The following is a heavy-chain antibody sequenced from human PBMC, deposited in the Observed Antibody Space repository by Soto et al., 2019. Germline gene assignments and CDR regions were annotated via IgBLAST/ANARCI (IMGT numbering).Heavy chain of an antibody. V-gene: IGHV4-61*01. CDR1: GGSVSSGSYY. CDR2: IYYSGST. Sequence: QVQLQESCPGLVKPSETLSLTCTVSGGSVSSGSYYWSWIRQPPGKGLEWMGYIYYSGSTNYNPSLKSRVTISVDTSKNQFSLKLSSVTAADTAVYYCARDKTVRGVIGEYYYYGMDVWGQGTTVTVSS. D-gene: IGHD3-10*01. J-gene: IGHJ6*02. CDR3: ARDKTVRGVIGEYYYYGMDV.